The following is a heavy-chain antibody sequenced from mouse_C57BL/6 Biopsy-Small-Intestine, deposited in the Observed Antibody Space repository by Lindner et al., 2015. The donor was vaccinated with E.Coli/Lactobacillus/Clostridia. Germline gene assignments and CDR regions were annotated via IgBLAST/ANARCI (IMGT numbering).Heavy chain of an antibody. J-gene: IGHJ4*01. CDR1: GYAFTNNL. CDR3: ARSASNYAMDY. V-gene: IGHV1-54*01. Sequence: VQLQESGAELVRPGTSVKVSCKASGYAFTNNLIEWVKQRPGQGLEWIGVINPGSGGTNYNEKFKGKATLTADKSSSTAYMQLSSLTSEDSAVYFCARSASNYAMDYWGQGTSVTVSS. CDR2: INPGSGGT. D-gene: IGHD5-1*01.